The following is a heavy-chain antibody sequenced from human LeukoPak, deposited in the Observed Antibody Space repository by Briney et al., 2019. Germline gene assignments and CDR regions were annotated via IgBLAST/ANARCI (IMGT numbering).Heavy chain of an antibody. V-gene: IGHV4-4*02. J-gene: IGHJ4*02. Sequence: PSGTLSLTCAVSGGSISSSDWWSWVRQPPGKGLEWIGEIYHSGSTNTKPSLKSRVTISVDKSKNQFSLKLSSVTAADTAVYYCARHGARGYDSSAHHFDYWGQGTLVTVSS. CDR2: IYHSGST. CDR3: ARHGARGYDSSAHHFDY. CDR1: GGSISSSDW. D-gene: IGHD3-22*01.